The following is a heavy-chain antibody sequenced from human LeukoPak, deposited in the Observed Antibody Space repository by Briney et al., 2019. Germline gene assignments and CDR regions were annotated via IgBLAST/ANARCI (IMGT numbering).Heavy chain of an antibody. CDR1: GFTFSNYA. Sequence: PGGSLRLSCAASGFTFSNYAMSWVRQTPGKGLEWVSAISGSGGNTYNADPVKGRFTISRDNSKNTLYLQMNSLRAEDTAVYYCAKDLGSSSWTRRTNWFDPWGQGTLVTVSS. CDR2: ISGSGGNT. CDR3: AKDLGSSSWTRRTNWFDP. J-gene: IGHJ5*02. D-gene: IGHD6-13*01. V-gene: IGHV3-23*01.